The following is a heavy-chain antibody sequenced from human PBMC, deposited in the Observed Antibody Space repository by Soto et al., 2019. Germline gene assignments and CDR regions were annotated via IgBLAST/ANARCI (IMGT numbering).Heavy chain of an antibody. D-gene: IGHD2-2*01. CDR3: AKRFYWEVVPAATEPNWFDP. CDR2: ISGSGGST. J-gene: IGHJ5*02. V-gene: IGHV3-23*01. Sequence: GGSLRLSCAASGFTFSSYAMSWVRQAPGKGLEWVSAISGSGGSTYYADSVKGRFTISRDNSKNTLYLQMNSLRAEDTAVYYCAKRFYWEVVPAATEPNWFDPWGQGTLVTVSS. CDR1: GFTFSSYA.